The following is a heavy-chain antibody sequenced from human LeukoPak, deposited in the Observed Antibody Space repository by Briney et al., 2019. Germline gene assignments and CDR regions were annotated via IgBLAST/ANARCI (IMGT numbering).Heavy chain of an antibody. CDR2: ISAYNGNT. CDR1: GYTFTSYG. D-gene: IGHD5-18*01. J-gene: IGHJ4*02. V-gene: IGHV1-18*01. CDR3: ATHMDTAMIKAEFDY. Sequence: ASVKVSCKTSGYTFTSYGISWERQAPGQGLEWMGWISAYNGNTNYAQKLQGRVTMTTDTSTTTAYMELRSLRSDDTAVYYCATHMDTAMIKAEFDYWGQGTLVTVSS.